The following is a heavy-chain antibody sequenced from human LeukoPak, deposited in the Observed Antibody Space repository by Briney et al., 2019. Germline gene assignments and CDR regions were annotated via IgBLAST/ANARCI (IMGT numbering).Heavy chain of an antibody. CDR2: INPNSGGT. CDR1: GYTFTGYY. J-gene: IGHJ4*02. Sequence: ASVKVSCKASGYTFTGYYMHWVRQAPGQGLEWMGWINPNSGGTNYAQKFQGRVTMTRDTSISTAYMELSRLRSDDTAVYYCARALYSSSWYEVDYWGQGTLVTVSS. CDR3: ARALYSSSWYEVDY. D-gene: IGHD6-13*01. V-gene: IGHV1-2*02.